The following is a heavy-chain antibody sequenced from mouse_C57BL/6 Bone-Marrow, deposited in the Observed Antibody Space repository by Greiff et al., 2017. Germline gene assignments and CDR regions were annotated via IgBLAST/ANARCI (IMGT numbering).Heavy chain of an antibody. CDR3: AREGYGLAAWFAY. D-gene: IGHD2-14*01. J-gene: IGHJ3*01. V-gene: IGHV1-80*01. CDR1: GYAFSSYW. CDR2: IYHGDGDT. Sequence: QVQLKESGAELVKPGASVKISCKASGYAFSSYWMNWVKQRPGKGLEWIGQIYHGDGDTNYNGKFKGKVTLTADKSSSTAYMQLSSLTSEDSAVYFCAREGYGLAAWFAYWGQGTLVTVSA.